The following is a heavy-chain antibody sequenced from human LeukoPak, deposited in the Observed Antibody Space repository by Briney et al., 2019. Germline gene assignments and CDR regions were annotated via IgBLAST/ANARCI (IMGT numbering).Heavy chain of an antibody. D-gene: IGHD5-24*01. J-gene: IGHJ4*02. CDR2: IHPSGNT. CDR1: GGSFSHYY. Sequence: SETLSLTCGVHGGSFSHYYRSWIRQPPGKGLEWIGEIHPSGNTNYNPSFKSRVTISVDASKNQFSLRLTSVTAADTAVYYCARGEDRYKQGYWGQGTLVTVSS. CDR3: ARGEDRYKQGY. V-gene: IGHV4-34*01.